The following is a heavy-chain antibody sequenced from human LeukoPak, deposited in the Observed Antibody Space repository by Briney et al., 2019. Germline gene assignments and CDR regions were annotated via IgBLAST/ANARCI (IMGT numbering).Heavy chain of an antibody. Sequence: GGSLRLSCEASGFTFSSYEMNWVRQAPGKGLEWVSYISSSGSTIYYADSVKGRFTISRDNAKNSLYLQMNSLRAEDTAVYYCASLAVAGDHFDYWGQGTLVTVSS. CDR3: ASLAVAGDHFDY. V-gene: IGHV3-48*03. D-gene: IGHD6-19*01. CDR1: GFTFSSYE. J-gene: IGHJ4*02. CDR2: ISSSGSTI.